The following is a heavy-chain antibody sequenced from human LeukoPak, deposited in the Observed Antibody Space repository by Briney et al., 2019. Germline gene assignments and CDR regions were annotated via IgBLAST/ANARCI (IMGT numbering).Heavy chain of an antibody. V-gene: IGHV4-38-2*02. CDR3: AREGKITMVRGVIRYYYMDV. Sequence: SETLSLTCTVSGYSINSGYYWGWIRQPPGKGLEWIGSIYHSGSTYYNPSLKSRVTISVDTSKNQFSLKLSSVTAADTAVYYCAREGKITMVRGVIRYYYMDVWGKGTTVTISS. CDR1: GYSINSGYY. D-gene: IGHD3-10*01. J-gene: IGHJ6*03. CDR2: IYHSGST.